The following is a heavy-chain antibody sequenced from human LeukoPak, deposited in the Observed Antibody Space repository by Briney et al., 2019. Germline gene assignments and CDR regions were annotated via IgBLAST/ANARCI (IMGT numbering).Heavy chain of an antibody. CDR2: IYYSGST. CDR1: GGSISSYY. D-gene: IGHD6-13*01. CDR3: ARAFQAGTTDAFDI. V-gene: IGHV4-59*01. J-gene: IGHJ3*02. Sequence: SETLSLTCTVSGGSISSYYWSWIRQPPGKGLEWIGYIYYSGSTNYNPSLKSRVTISVDTSKNQFSLKPSSVTAADTAVYYCARAFQAGTTDAFDIWGQGTMVTVSS.